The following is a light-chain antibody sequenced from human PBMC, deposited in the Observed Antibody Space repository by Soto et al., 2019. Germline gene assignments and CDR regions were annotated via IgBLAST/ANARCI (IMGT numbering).Light chain of an antibody. CDR3: QSYDISLSVSVV. Sequence: QSVLTQPPSVSGAPGQRVTISCTGSSPNIGAGYDVQWYQQLPGAAPRLLIFGNTNRPSGVPDRFSGSRSGTSASLAISGLRAEDEADYYCQSYDISLSVSVVFGGGTKVTVL. J-gene: IGLJ2*01. CDR1: SPNIGAGYD. V-gene: IGLV1-40*01. CDR2: GNT.